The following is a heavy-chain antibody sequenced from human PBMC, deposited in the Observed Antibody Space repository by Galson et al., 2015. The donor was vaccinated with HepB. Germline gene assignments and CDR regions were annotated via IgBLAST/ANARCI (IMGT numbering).Heavy chain of an antibody. CDR2: IKRSAEGGTT. CDR3: STGGSKSCRGGQCNYFDF. D-gene: IGHD2-15*01. CDR1: GFAMRNVY. J-gene: IGHJ4*02. V-gene: IGHV3-15*01. Sequence: SLRLSCAASGFAMRNVYMTWIRQAPGRGLEWLGRIKRSAEGGTTEYAPPVKGRFTISRDDSKNSLYLDMKNLQSGDTGFYFCSTGGSKSCRGGQCNYFDFWGQGALVTVSS.